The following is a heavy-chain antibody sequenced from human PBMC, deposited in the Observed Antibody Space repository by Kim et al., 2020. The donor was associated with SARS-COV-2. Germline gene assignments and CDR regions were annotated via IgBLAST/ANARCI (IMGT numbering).Heavy chain of an antibody. V-gene: IGHV3-23*01. D-gene: IGHD3-3*01. J-gene: IGHJ4*02. CDR2: ISGSGGST. Sequence: GGSLRLSCAASGFTFSSYAMSWVRQAPGKGLEWVSAISGSGGSTYYADSVKGRFTISRDNSKNTLYLQMNSLRAEDTAVYYCAKAGKYDFWSGYSFDYWGQGTLVTVSS. CDR3: AKAGKYDFWSGYSFDY. CDR1: GFTFSSYA.